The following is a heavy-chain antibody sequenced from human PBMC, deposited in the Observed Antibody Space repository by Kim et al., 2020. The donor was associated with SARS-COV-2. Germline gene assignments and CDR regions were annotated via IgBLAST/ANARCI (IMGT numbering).Heavy chain of an antibody. CDR2: IRLSGDGT. J-gene: IGHJ5*01. CDR3: AKDLSNSGWVRQLDS. CDR1: GFTFSSYA. V-gene: IGHV3-23*01. Sequence: GGSLRLSCAASGFTFSSYAMSWVRQGPGKGLEWVSAIRLSGDGTYYADSVKGRFTISRDNSKNTLYLQMDSLRTEDTALYYCAKDLSNSGWVRQLDSWGQGTLVTVSS. D-gene: IGHD6-19*01.